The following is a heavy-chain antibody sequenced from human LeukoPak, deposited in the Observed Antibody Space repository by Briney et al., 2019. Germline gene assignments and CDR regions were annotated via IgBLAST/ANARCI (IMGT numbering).Heavy chain of an antibody. Sequence: GGSLRLSCAASGFTFSSYSMNWVRQAPGKGLEWVSSISSSSSYIYYADSVKGRFTISRDNAKNSLYLQMNSLRAEDTAVYYCARDRVAYYYDSSAYDYWGQGTLVTVSS. CDR3: ARDRVAYYYDSSAYDY. CDR2: ISSSSSYI. D-gene: IGHD3-22*01. J-gene: IGHJ4*02. CDR1: GFTFSSYS. V-gene: IGHV3-21*01.